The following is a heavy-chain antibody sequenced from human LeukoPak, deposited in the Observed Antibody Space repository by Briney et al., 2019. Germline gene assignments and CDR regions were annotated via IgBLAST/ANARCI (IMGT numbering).Heavy chain of an antibody. CDR2: INTDGSST. CDR1: GFTFSSYW. V-gene: IGHV3-74*01. CDR3: ARGGYCSSTSCYTDWFDP. J-gene: IGHJ5*02. Sequence: GGSLRLSCAASGFTFSSYWMHWVRQAPGKGLVWVSRINTDGSSTSYADSVKGRFTISRDNAKNTLYLQMNSLRAEGTAVYYCARGGYCSSTSCYTDWFDPWGQGTLVTVSS. D-gene: IGHD2-2*02.